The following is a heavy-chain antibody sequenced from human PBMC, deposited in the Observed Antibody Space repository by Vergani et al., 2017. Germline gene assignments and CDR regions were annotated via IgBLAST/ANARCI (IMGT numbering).Heavy chain of an antibody. CDR2: ISYDGTKK. J-gene: IGHJ1*01. D-gene: IGHD1-1*01. CDR1: GFTSSYYG. Sequence: QVHLVESGGGVVQPGRSLRLSCVVSGFTSSYYGMHWVRQAPGKGLEWVAVISYDGTKKYYADSVKGRFTISRDNSKSTIYLQMNSLRTEDTAVYYCATKSCGTPGGQIGYFREWGQGTLVTVSS. CDR3: ATKSCGTPGGQIGYFRE. V-gene: IGHV3-30*03.